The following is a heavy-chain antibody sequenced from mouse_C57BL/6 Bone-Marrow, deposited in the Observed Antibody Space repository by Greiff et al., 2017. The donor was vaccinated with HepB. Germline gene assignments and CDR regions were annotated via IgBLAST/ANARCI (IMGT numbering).Heavy chain of an antibody. V-gene: IGHV5-4*03. D-gene: IGHD2-5*01. CDR2: ISDGGSYT. J-gene: IGHJ1*03. CDR3: ARGGPTIATTWYFDV. Sequence: EVKLVESGGGLVKPGGSLKLSCAASGFTFSSYAMSWVRQTPEKRLEWVATISDGGSYTYYPDNVKGRFTISRDNAKNNLYLQLSNLKSEDTAMYYCARGGPTIATTWYFDVWGTGTTVTVSS. CDR1: GFTFSSYA.